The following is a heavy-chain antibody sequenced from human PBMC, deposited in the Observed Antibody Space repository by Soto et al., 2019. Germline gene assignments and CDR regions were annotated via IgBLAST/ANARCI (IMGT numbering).Heavy chain of an antibody. CDR1: GFTFSAYG. CDR2: IWYNGVNK. V-gene: IGHV3-33*01. CDR3: ARDRSDGSWSYYPDQ. D-gene: IGHD3-10*01. J-gene: IGHJ5*02. Sequence: QVQLVESGGGVVQPGGSLRLSCAASGFTFSAYGMHWVRQVPGKGLEWVAVIWYNGVNKYYVESVKGRFTISRDNSKNTLYLQMNSLRVEDTAVYYCARDRSDGSWSYYPDQWGQGTLVTVSS.